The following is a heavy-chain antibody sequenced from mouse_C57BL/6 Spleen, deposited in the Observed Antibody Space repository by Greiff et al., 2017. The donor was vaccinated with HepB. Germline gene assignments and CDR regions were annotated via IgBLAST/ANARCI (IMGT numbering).Heavy chain of an antibody. D-gene: IGHD2-1*01. CDR3: TRNPYGNYVDYFDY. J-gene: IGHJ2*01. Sequence: QVQLQQSGAELVRPGASVTLSCKASGYTFTDYEMHWVKQTPVHGLEWIGAIDPETGGTAYNQKFKGKAILTADKSSSTAYMELRSLTSEDSAVYYCTRNPYGNYVDYFDYWGHGTTLTVSS. CDR2: IDPETGGT. V-gene: IGHV1-15*01. CDR1: GYTFTDYE.